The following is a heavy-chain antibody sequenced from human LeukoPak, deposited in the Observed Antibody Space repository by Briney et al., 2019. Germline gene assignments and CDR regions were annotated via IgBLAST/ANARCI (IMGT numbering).Heavy chain of an antibody. CDR3: TRGRRATHDY. J-gene: IGHJ4*02. CDR2: IRSKAYGGTT. CDR1: GFTFSSYA. D-gene: IGHD1-26*01. Sequence: PGGSLRLSCAASGFTFSSYAMNWVRQAPGKGLEWVGFIRSKAYGGTTEYAASVKGRFTISRDDSKGIAYLQMNSLKTEDTAVYYCTRGRRATHDYWGQGTLVTVSS. V-gene: IGHV3-49*04.